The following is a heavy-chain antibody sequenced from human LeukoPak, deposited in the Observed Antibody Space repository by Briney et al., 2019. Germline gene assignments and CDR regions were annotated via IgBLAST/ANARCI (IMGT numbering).Heavy chain of an antibody. D-gene: IGHD4-17*01. J-gene: IGHJ4*02. Sequence: SETLSLTCAVSGYSISSGYYWGWIRQPPGKGLEWIGSMYHSGSTYYNPSLKSRVTISVDTSKNQFSLNLSSVTAADTAMYYCTRRHGDYPCSFDYWGQGTLVTVSS. CDR3: TRRHGDYPCSFDY. CDR1: GYSISSGYY. CDR2: MYHSGST. V-gene: IGHV4-38-2*01.